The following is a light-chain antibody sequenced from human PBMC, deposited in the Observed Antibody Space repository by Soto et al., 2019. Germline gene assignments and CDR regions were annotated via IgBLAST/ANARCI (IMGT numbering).Light chain of an antibody. CDR1: QSITTY. Sequence: DIQMTQSPSSLSAAVGDRVTITCRASQSITTYLNWYQQKPGKAPNLLIYTTSNLESGVPSRFSGSGSGTDFTLTINSLQPEDFAVYYCQQYNNWPPWTFGQGTKVDI. J-gene: IGKJ1*01. CDR3: QQYNNWPPWT. CDR2: TTS. V-gene: IGKV1-39*01.